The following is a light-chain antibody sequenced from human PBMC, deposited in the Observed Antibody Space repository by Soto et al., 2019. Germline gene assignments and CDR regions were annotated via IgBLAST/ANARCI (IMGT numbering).Light chain of an antibody. V-gene: IGKV3-20*01. J-gene: IGKJ2*01. Sequence: EIVLTQPPGTLSLSPGERATLSCRASQTVSSTYIAWYQQSPGKPPRLLIYGASSMATGIPDRFSGSGSGIDFTLTISRLEPEDFAVYFCQQYGRSPPFTFGQGTKVEIK. CDR2: GAS. CDR1: QTVSSTY. CDR3: QQYGRSPPFT.